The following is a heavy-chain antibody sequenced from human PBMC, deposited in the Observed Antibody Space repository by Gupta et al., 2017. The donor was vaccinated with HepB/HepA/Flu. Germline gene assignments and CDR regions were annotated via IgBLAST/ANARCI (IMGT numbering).Heavy chain of an antibody. CDR2: IYPGDSDT. J-gene: IGHJ4*02. D-gene: IGHD2-2*01. Sequence: EVQLVQSGAEAKQPGASLKISCKGSGYRFTSYWIGWVRQMPGKGLEWMGIIYPGDSDTRYSPSFQGQVTISADKSISTAYLQWSSLKASDTAMYYCARLHDCSSTSCYGEVFDYWGQGTLVTVSS. V-gene: IGHV5-51*01. CDR3: ARLHDCSSTSCYGEVFDY. CDR1: GYRFTSYW.